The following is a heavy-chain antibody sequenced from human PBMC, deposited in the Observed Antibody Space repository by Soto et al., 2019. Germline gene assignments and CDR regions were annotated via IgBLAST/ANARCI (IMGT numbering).Heavy chain of an antibody. D-gene: IGHD3-3*01. CDR1: GFTFSSYA. Sequence: EVQLLESGGGLVQPGGSLRLSCTASGFTFSSYAMSWLRQAPGTGLEWVSAISGSGCSTYYADSVKGRFTISSDNSKHPLYLQMNSLSAEDTAVYYCANAESFGYDFWSGYYWGDYWGKGTLVTFSS. CDR3: ANAESFGYDFWSGYYWGDY. V-gene: IGHV3-23*01. J-gene: IGHJ4*02. CDR2: ISGSGCST.